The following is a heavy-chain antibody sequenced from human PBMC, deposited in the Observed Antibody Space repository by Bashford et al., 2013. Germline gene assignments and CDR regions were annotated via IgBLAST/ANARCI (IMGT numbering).Heavy chain of an antibody. V-gene: IGHV3-21*01. CDR3: ARGRGGNANFDY. D-gene: IGHD4-23*01. Sequence: VRQAPGKGLEWVSSLSSSGRSTSYADSVKGRFTISRDNAKNSLYLQMNSLRAEDTAIYYCARGRGGNANFDYWGPGNPGHRLL. J-gene: IGHJ4*02. CDR2: LSSSGRST.